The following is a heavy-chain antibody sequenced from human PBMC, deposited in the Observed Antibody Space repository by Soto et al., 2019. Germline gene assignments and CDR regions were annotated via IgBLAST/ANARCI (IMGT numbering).Heavy chain of an antibody. D-gene: IGHD3-3*01. CDR1: GFTFSSYG. Sequence: QVQLVESGGGVVQPGRSLRLSCAASGFTFSSYGMHWVRQAPGKGLEWVAVISYDGSNKYYADSVKGRFTISRDNSKNTLYLQMNSLRAEDTAVYYCAKDFGRFLEWFPRGFPDYWGQGTLVTVSS. CDR3: AKDFGRFLEWFPRGFPDY. V-gene: IGHV3-30*18. CDR2: ISYDGSNK. J-gene: IGHJ4*02.